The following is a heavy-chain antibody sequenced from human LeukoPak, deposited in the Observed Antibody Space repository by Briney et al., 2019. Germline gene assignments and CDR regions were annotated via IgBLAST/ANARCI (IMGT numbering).Heavy chain of an antibody. J-gene: IGHJ4*02. CDR2: IYYSGST. V-gene: IGHV4-59*08. Sequence: TPSETLSLTCTVSGGSISSYYWSWIRQPPGKGLEWIGYIYYSGSTNYNPSLKSRVTISVDTSKNQFSLKLSSVTAADTAVYYCAKSMVRGSSFDYWGQGTLVTVSS. D-gene: IGHD3-10*01. CDR1: GGSISSYY. CDR3: AKSMVRGSSFDY.